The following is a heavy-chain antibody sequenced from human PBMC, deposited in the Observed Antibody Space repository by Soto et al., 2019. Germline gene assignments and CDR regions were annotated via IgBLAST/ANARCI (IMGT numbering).Heavy chain of an antibody. CDR1: GYTFTTYG. CDR2: INTHNGNT. D-gene: IGHD3-10*01. J-gene: IGHJ6*02. V-gene: IGHV1-18*01. CDR3: TREGSAPYYYYGMDA. Sequence: QVQLEQSAPEVKKPGASVKVSCKASGYTFTTYGISWVRQAPGQGLEWLGWINTHNGNTNYAQNPQGRVIMPADTSTSTAYMGLRSLRSDDTAIYYCTREGSAPYYYYGMDAWGQGTTVTVSS.